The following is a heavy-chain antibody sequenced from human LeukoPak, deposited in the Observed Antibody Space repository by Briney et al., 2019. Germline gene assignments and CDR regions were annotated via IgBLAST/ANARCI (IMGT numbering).Heavy chain of an antibody. CDR2: ISGSGGNT. D-gene: IGHD3-22*01. CDR3: AKDQVGVVAEKAPFDY. Sequence: GGSLRLSCAASGFTFSTYAMNWVRPAPGKGLEWVSGISGSGGNTYYGDSVKGRFTISRDSSKNTVYLQMNSLRAEDTAVYYCAKDQVGVVAEKAPFDYWGQGTLVTVSS. V-gene: IGHV3-23*01. CDR1: GFTFSTYA. J-gene: IGHJ4*02.